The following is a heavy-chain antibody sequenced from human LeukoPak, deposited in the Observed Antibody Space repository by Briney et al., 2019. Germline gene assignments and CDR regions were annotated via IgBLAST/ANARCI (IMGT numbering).Heavy chain of an antibody. V-gene: IGHV4-38-2*02. D-gene: IGHD4-17*01. Sequence: SETLSLTCSGSNYSISDSLYWGWLRQPPGKGLEWIGSIYRSGSTFYNPSLKSRVTISLDTSKNQFSLKLSSVTAADTAVYFCARGTYGYYMDVWGKGTTVTLSS. J-gene: IGHJ6*03. CDR1: NYSISDSLY. CDR2: IYRSGST. CDR3: ARGTYGYYMDV.